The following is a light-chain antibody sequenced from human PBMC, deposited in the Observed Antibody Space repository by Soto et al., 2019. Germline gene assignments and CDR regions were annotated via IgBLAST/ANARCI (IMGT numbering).Light chain of an antibody. V-gene: IGLV2-14*01. J-gene: IGLJ1*01. CDR1: SSDVGGYNY. CDR2: EVS. Sequence: QSALTQPASVSGSPGQSITISCTGTSSDVGGYNYVSWYQQHPGKAPKLMIYEVSHRPSGVSNRFSGSKSGNTASLTISGLHAEDEADYYCSSYTSSSTLYVFGTGTKLTVL. CDR3: SSYTSSSTLYV.